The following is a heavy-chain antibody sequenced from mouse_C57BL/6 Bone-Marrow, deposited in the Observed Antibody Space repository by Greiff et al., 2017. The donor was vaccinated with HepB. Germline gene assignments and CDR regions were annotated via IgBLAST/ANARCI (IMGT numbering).Heavy chain of an antibody. CDR3: ARYDYYGSSPDY. CDR1: GFTFTDYY. Sequence: EVKLMESGGGLVQPGGSLSLSCAASGFTFTDYYMSWVRQPPGKALEWLGFIRNKANGYTTEYSASLKGRLTISRDKSQSILYLQMNALRAEDSATYYCARYDYYGSSPDYWGQGTTLTVSS. V-gene: IGHV7-3*01. CDR2: IRNKANGYTT. J-gene: IGHJ2*01. D-gene: IGHD1-1*01.